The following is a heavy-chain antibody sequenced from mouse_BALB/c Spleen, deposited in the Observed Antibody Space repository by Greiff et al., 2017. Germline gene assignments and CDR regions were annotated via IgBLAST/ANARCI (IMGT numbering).Heavy chain of an antibody. Sequence: QVQLQQSGAELARPGASVKLSCKASGYTFTDYYINWVKQRTGQGLEWIGEIYPGSGNTYYNEKFKGKATLTADKSSSTAYMQLSSLTSEDSAVYFCARNWDVPFYAMDYWGQGTSVTVSS. D-gene: IGHD4-1*01. V-gene: IGHV1-77*01. CDR2: IYPGSGNT. CDR3: ARNWDVPFYAMDY. J-gene: IGHJ4*01. CDR1: GYTFTDYY.